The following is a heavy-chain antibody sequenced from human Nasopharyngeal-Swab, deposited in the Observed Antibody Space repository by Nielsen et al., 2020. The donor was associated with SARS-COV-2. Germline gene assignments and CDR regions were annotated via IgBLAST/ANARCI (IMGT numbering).Heavy chain of an antibody. V-gene: IGHV3-21*01. D-gene: IGHD3-9*01. CDR1: GFTFSSYS. J-gene: IGHJ4*02. CDR2: ISSSSSYI. CDR3: ARVGILTDGDY. Sequence: GGSLRLSCAASGFTFSSYSMNWVRQAPGKGLEWVSSISSSSSYIYYADSVKARFTISRDNAKNSLYLQMNSLRAEDTAVYYCARVGILTDGDYWGQGTLVTVSS.